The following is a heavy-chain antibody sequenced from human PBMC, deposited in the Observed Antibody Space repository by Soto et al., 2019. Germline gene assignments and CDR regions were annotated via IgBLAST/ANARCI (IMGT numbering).Heavy chain of an antibody. CDR2: IYYSGST. CDR1: GGSISSYS. J-gene: IGHJ4*02. V-gene: IGHV4-59*01. Sequence: QVQLQESGPGLVKPSETLSLTCTVSGGSISSYSWSWIRQPPGKGLEWIGYIYYSGSTNYYHSLKSRVTISVDTSKNQFSLKLSSVTAADTAVYYSARSDGRYWGQGTLVTVSS. CDR3: ARSDGRY.